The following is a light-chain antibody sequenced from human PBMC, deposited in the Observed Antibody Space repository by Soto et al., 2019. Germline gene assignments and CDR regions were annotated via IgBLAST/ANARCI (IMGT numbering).Light chain of an antibody. CDR2: GAS. J-gene: IGKJ1*01. Sequence: EIVLTQSPGTLSLSPGERATLSCRASQSVHSRYLAWYQQKPGQAPRLLIYGASIRATGIPDRFGGSGSGTGFTLTISRLEPEDFAVYYCQQYGSSPLTFGQGTNVDIK. CDR3: QQYGSSPLT. V-gene: IGKV3-20*01. CDR1: QSVHSRY.